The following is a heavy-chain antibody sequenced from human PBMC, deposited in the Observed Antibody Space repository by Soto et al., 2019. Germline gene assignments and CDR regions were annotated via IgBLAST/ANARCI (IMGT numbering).Heavy chain of an antibody. J-gene: IGHJ4*02. V-gene: IGHV3-30*19. CDR3: ARGSLLASLGY. CDR1: GFTLGSYG. Sequence: GGSLRLSCAASGFTLGSYGMHWVRQAPGKGLEWVAVISYDGSNKYYADSVKGRFTISRDNSKNTLYLQMNSLRAEDTAVYYCARGSLLASLGYWGQGTLVTVSS. D-gene: IGHD2-15*01. CDR2: ISYDGSNK.